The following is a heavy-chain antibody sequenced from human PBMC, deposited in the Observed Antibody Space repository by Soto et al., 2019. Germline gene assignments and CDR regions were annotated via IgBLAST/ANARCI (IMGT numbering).Heavy chain of an antibody. CDR2: IWYDGSNK. CDR1: GFTFSTYG. Sequence: QVQLVESGGGVVQPGKSLRLSCAASGFTFSTYGMHWVRQAPGKGLEWVAVIWYDGSNKYHGDSLTFRFTISRDNSKITLYLQINNLRAEDRAVYYGGRDGALGDTAVVVSWGQGILVTVSS. CDR3: GRDGALGDTAVVVS. V-gene: IGHV3-33*01. D-gene: IGHD5-18*01. J-gene: IGHJ5*02.